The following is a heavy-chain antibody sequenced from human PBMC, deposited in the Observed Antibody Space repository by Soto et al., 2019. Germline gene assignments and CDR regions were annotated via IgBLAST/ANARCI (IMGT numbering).Heavy chain of an antibody. D-gene: IGHD7-27*01. CDR1: GGSFSGYY. Sequence: PSETLSLTCAVYGGSFSGYYWSWIRQPPGKGLEWIGEINHSRSTNYNPSQKSRVTISVDTSKNQFSLKLSSVTAADTAVYYCARGWGRIFDYWGQGTLVTVSS. CDR3: ARGWGRIFDY. V-gene: IGHV4-34*01. CDR2: INHSRST. J-gene: IGHJ4*02.